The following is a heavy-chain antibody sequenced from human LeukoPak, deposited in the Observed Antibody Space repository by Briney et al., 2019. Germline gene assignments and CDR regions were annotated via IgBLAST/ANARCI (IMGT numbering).Heavy chain of an antibody. CDR3: ARGDGYNYLWGAQYNWFDP. D-gene: IGHD5-24*01. CDR2: IYYSGST. Sequence: SETLSLTCTVSGGSISSYYWSWIRQPPGKGLEWIGYIYYSGSTNYNPSLKSRVTISVDTSKNQFSLKLSSVTAADTAVYYCARGDGYNYLWGAQYNWFDPWGQGTLVTVSS. J-gene: IGHJ5*02. V-gene: IGHV4-59*01. CDR1: GGSISSYY.